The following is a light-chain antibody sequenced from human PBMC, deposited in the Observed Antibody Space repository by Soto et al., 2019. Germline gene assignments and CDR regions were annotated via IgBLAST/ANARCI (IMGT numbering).Light chain of an antibody. CDR1: HSVRSS. J-gene: IGKJ1*01. Sequence: EIVMTQSPATLSVSPGERATLSCRASHSVRSSLAWYQQKPGQAPRLLIHGASTRVTGIPGRFSGSGSGTEFTLLISSLQSEDFAVYYCQQYNAWPETFGHGTRVEI. CDR2: GAS. CDR3: QQYNAWPET. V-gene: IGKV3-15*01.